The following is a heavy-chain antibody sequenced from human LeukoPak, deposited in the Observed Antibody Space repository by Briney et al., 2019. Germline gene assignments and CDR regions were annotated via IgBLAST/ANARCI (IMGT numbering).Heavy chain of an antibody. Sequence: GGSLRLSCAASGFTFTIYAMSWVRQAPGKGLQWVSLIYSGGSTYYADSVKGRFTISRDNSKNTLYLQMNSLRAEDTAVYYCASLNDGEFHFDYGGQGTRVTVYS. CDR2: IYSGGST. J-gene: IGHJ4*02. D-gene: IGHD3-10*01. V-gene: IGHV3-53*01. CDR3: ASLNDGEFHFDY. CDR1: GFTFTIYA.